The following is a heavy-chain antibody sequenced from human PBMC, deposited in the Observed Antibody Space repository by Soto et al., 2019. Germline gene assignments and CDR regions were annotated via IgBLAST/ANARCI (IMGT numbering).Heavy chain of an antibody. Sequence: QVPLQESGPGLVKPSGTLSLTCGVSGGSISSGNWWSWVRQPPGKGLEWIGEIYHSGATNYNPSLKSLVTMSVDKSNNQFSLKLASVTAADTAVYYCARGVSIRDEWFDYWGQGTLVTVSS. J-gene: IGHJ4*02. V-gene: IGHV4-4*02. D-gene: IGHD3-3*01. CDR2: IYHSGAT. CDR3: ARGVSIRDEWFDY. CDR1: GGSISSGNW.